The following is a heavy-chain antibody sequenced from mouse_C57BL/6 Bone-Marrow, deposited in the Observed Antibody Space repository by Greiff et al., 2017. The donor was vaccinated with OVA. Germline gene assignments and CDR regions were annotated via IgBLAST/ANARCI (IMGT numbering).Heavy chain of an antibody. CDR2: IDPENGDT. CDR3: TTAGRNYGTFDY. J-gene: IGHJ2*01. V-gene: IGHV14-4*01. CDR1: GFNIKDDY. D-gene: IGHD1-1*01. Sequence: EVQLQQSGAELVRPGASVKLSCTASGFNIKDDYMHWVKQRPEQGLEWIGWIDPENGDTEYASKFQGKATITADTSSNTAYLQLSSLTSEDTAVYYCTTAGRNYGTFDYWGQGTTLTVSS.